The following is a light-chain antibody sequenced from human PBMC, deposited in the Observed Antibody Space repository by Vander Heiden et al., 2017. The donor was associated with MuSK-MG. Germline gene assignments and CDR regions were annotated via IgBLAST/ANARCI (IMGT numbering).Light chain of an antibody. V-gene: IGKV1-39*01. Sequence: DIQMTQSPSSLSASVRDGVTITCRASQSIITYLNWYRQKPGKAPKLLIYGASNLQSGVTSRFSGSGSGTDVTLTISSLQPEDVATYYCQQSYRSRYTFGQGTKLEIK. J-gene: IGKJ2*01. CDR3: QQSYRSRYT. CDR2: GAS. CDR1: QSIITY.